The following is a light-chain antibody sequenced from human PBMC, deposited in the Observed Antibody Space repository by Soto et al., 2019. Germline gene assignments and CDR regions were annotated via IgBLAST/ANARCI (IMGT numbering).Light chain of an antibody. V-gene: IGKV3-20*01. CDR2: DTS. CDR3: QQYGSSQFT. J-gene: IGKJ3*01. CDR1: QSVNSNY. Sequence: EIVLMQSPGTLSLSPGEGATLSCRASQSVNSNYLAWYQQKPGQAPTVLIFDTSRRATGVPDRCSGSGSGTDFTLTISRLEPDDFAVYYCQQYGSSQFTFGPGTKVDIK.